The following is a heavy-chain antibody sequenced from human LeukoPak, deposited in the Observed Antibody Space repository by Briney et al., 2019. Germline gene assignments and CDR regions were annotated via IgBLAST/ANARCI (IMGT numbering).Heavy chain of an antibody. CDR3: ARDADILTGYPFDY. V-gene: IGHV1-18*01. CDR2: ISAYNGNT. Sequence: ASVKVSCTASGSTFTNYGISWVRQAPGQGRGWMGWISAYNGNTNDAQKLQGRVTMTTDTSTSTAYMELRSLRSDDTAVYYCARDADILTGYPFDYWGQGTLVTVSS. J-gene: IGHJ4*02. D-gene: IGHD3-9*01. CDR1: GSTFTNYG.